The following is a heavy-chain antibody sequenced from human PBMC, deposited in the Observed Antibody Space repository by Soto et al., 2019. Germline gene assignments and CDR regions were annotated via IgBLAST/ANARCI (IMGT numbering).Heavy chain of an antibody. V-gene: IGHV1-18*04. D-gene: IGHD2-15*01. CDR3: ARDNCSGGSCYFRGGFDP. J-gene: IGHJ5*02. CDR1: GYTFTGYY. Sequence: ASVKVSCKASGYTFTGYYMHWVRQAPGQGLEWMGWINANNGGTNYAQKLQGRVTMTTDTSTSTAYMELRSLRSDDTAVYYFARDNCSGGSCYFRGGFDPWGQGTLVTVSS. CDR2: INANNGGT.